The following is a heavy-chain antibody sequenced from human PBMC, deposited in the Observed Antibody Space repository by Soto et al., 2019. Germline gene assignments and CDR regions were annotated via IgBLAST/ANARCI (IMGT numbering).Heavy chain of an antibody. V-gene: IGHV1-46*01. CDR2: INPSGGST. Sequence: ASVKVSCKASGYTFTSYYMHWVRQAPGQGLEWMGIINPSGGSTSYAQKFQGRVTMTRDTSTSTVYMELSSLRSEDTAVYYCAAYEAAAGTNEYFQHWGQGTLVTVSS. D-gene: IGHD6-13*01. J-gene: IGHJ1*01. CDR3: AAYEAAAGTNEYFQH. CDR1: GYTFTSYY.